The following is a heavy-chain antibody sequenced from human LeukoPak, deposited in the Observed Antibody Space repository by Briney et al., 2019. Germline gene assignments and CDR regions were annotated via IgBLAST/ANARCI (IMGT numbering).Heavy chain of an antibody. CDR2: ISGSGVTT. V-gene: IGHV3-23*01. Sequence: PGGSLRLSCAASGFTFSNYAMSWVRQAPGKGLEWVSVISGSGVTTYYADSVKGRFTISRDNSKNTLYLQMNSLRAEDTAVYYCAKIFKMERYCSSTSCYVSDYWGQGTLVTVSS. D-gene: IGHD2-2*01. J-gene: IGHJ4*02. CDR1: GFTFSNYA. CDR3: AKIFKMERYCSSTSCYVSDY.